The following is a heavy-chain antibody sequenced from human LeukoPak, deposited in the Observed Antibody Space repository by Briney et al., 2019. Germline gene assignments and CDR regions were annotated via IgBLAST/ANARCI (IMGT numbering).Heavy chain of an antibody. CDR1: GGSISSSIYY. J-gene: IGHJ2*01. D-gene: IGHD4-17*01. V-gene: IGHV4-39*01. Sequence: PSETLSLTCTVSGGSISSSIYYWGWLRQPPGKGLEWIGSIYYTGSTYYNPSLKSRVTISVDTSNSQFSLKLSSVTAADTAVYYCARRDYGNWYFDLWGRGTLVTVSS. CDR3: ARRDYGNWYFDL. CDR2: IYYTGST.